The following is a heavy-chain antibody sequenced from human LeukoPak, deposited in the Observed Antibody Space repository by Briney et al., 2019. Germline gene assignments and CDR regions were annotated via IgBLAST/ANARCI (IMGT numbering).Heavy chain of an antibody. CDR3: ARVGSGGSCYSCHFDY. J-gene: IGHJ4*02. V-gene: IGHV1-69*01. D-gene: IGHD2-15*01. CDR1: GGTFSSYA. CDR2: IIPIFGTA. Sequence: GSSVKVSCKASGGTFSSYAISWVRQAPGQGLEWMGGIIPIFGTANYAQKFQGRVTITADESTSTAYTELSSLRSEDTAVYYCARVGSGGSCYSCHFDYWGQGTLVTVSS.